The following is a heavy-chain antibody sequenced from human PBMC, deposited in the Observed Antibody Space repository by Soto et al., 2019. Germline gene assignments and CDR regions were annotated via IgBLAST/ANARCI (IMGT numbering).Heavy chain of an antibody. Sequence: QVQLVESGGGVVQPGRSLRLSCAASGFTFSNYGMHWVRQAPGKGLEWVAVILNDGSNRYHADSVKDRFTISRDNWKNILYLQTDCLRGEDPAVYYYARDDEYSGDGMDVWGHGNRVTVS. CDR2: ILNDGSNR. D-gene: IGHD7-27*01. V-gene: IGHV3-33*01. CDR1: GFTFSNYG. CDR3: ARDDEYSGDGMDV. J-gene: IGHJ6*02.